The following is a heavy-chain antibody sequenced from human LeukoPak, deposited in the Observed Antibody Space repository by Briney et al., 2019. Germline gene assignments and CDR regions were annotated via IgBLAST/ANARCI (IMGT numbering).Heavy chain of an antibody. Sequence: GRSLRLSCIASGFTFSSDRMHWVRQDPGKGLVWVSRIETDGTGAVYADAVEGRFTISRDNAKNMLYLQMNSLRAEDTAVYYCVRGGFNGNWGQGTLVTVSS. CDR2: IETDGTGA. V-gene: IGHV3-74*01. CDR3: VRGGFNGN. CDR1: GFTFSSDR. D-gene: IGHD2-8*01. J-gene: IGHJ4*02.